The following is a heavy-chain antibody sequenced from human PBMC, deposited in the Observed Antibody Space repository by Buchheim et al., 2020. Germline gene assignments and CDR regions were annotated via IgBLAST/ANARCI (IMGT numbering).Heavy chain of an antibody. J-gene: IGHJ6*02. D-gene: IGHD6-19*01. V-gene: IGHV3-30*02. CDR2: IRYDGSNK. CDR1: GFTFSSYG. Sequence: QVQLVESGGGVVQPGRSLRLSCAASGFTFSSYGMHWVRQAPGKGLEWVAFIRYDGSNKYYADSVKGRLTISRDNSKNTLYLQMNSLRAEDTAVYYCAKDPGIAVAGYYYYGMDVWGQGTT. CDR3: AKDPGIAVAGYYYYGMDV.